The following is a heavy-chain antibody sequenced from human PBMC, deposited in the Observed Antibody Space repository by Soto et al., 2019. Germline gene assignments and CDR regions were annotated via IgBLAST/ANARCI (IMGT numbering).Heavy chain of an antibody. CDR3: ARGYGSGSYPHPPDY. D-gene: IGHD3-10*01. CDR1: GGSVSSGSYY. Sequence: QVQLQESGPGLVKPSETLSLTCTVSGGSVSSGSYYWSWIRQPPGKGLEWIGYIYYSGSTNYNPSLKSRVTISVDTSKNQFSLKLSSVTAADTAVYYCARGYGSGSYPHPPDYWGQGTLVTVSS. J-gene: IGHJ4*02. V-gene: IGHV4-61*01. CDR2: IYYSGST.